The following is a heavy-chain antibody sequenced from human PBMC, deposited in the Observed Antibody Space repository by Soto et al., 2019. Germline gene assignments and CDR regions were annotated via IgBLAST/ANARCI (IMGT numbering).Heavy chain of an antibody. CDR3: ARGGVVVVPAARGKYSY. CDR1: GGSISSYY. CDR2: IYYSGST. J-gene: IGHJ4*02. Sequence: SSETLSLTCTVSGGSISSYYWSWIRQPPGKGLEWIGYIYYSGSTNYNPSLKSRVTISVDTSKNQFSLKLSSVTAADTAVYYCARGGVVVVPAARGKYSYWGQGTLVTVSS. D-gene: IGHD2-2*01. V-gene: IGHV4-59*12.